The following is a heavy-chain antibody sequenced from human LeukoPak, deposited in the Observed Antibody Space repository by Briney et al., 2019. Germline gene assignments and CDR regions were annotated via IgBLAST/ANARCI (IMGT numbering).Heavy chain of an antibody. CDR3: ARVRSWGYNYYYYMDV. V-gene: IGHV4-59*01. Sequence: SETLSLICTVSGGSISSYYWSWIRQPPGKGLEWIGYIYYGGSTNYNPSLKSRVTISVDTSKNQFSLKLSSVTAADTAVYYCARVRSWGYNYYYYMDVWGKGTTVTVSS. CDR1: GGSISSYY. CDR2: IYYGGST. D-gene: IGHD3-16*01. J-gene: IGHJ6*03.